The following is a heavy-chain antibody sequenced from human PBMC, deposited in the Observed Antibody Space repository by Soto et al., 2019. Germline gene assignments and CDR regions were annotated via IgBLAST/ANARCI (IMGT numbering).Heavy chain of an antibody. J-gene: IGHJ5*02. V-gene: IGHV4-31*03. CDR2: IYYSGST. CDR3: GREGYGDYVDWFDP. Sequence: SETLSLTCTVSGGSISSGGYYWSWIRQHPGKGLEWIGYIYYSGSTYYNPSLKSRVTISVDTSKNQFSLKLSSVTAADTAVYYCGREGYGDYVDWFDPGGQGTLVTVSS. D-gene: IGHD4-17*01. CDR1: GGSISSGGYY.